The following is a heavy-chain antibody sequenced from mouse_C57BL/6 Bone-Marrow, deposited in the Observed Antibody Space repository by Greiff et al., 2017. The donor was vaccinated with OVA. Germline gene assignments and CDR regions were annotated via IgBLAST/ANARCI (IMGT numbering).Heavy chain of an antibody. CDR3: ARYGSSPYYAMDY. J-gene: IGHJ4*01. V-gene: IGHV3-8*01. D-gene: IGHD1-1*01. CDR2: ISYSGST. CDR1: GYSITSDY. Sequence: DVMLVESGPGLAKPSQTLSLTCSVTGYSITSDYWNWIRKFPGNKLEYMGYISYSGSTYYNPSLKSRISITRDTSKNQYYLQLNSVTTEDTATYYCARYGSSPYYAMDYWGQGTSVTVSS.